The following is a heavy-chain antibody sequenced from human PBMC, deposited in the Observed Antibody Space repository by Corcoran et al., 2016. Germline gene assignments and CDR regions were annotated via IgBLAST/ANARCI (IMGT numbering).Heavy chain of an antibody. CDR1: GYTFTSYA. Sequence: QVQLVQSGAEVKKPGASVKVSCKASGYTFTSYAMHWVRQAPGQRLEWMGWINAGNGNTKYSQKFQGRVTITADKSTSTAYMELSSLRSEDTAVYYCARERWGGPPSDYWGQGTLVTVSS. V-gene: IGHV1-3*01. D-gene: IGHD3-16*01. J-gene: IGHJ4*02. CDR3: ARERWGGPPSDY. CDR2: INAGNGNT.